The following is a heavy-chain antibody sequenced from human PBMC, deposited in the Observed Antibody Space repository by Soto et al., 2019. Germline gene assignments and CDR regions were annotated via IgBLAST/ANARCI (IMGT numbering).Heavy chain of an antibody. J-gene: IGHJ6*03. CDR2: INHSGST. D-gene: IGHD3-9*01. CDR3: ARGERYYDILTGYYRHYYYYYMDV. Sequence: SETLSLTCAVYGGSFSGYYWSWIRQPPGKGLEWIGEINHSGSTNYNPSLKSRVTISVDTSKNQFSLKLSSVTAADTAVYYCARGERYYDILTGYYRHYYYYYMDVWGKGTTVTVSS. V-gene: IGHV4-34*01. CDR1: GGSFSGYY.